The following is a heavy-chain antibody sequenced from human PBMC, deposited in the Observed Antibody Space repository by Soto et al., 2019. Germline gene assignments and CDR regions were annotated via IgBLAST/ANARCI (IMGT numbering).Heavy chain of an antibody. Sequence: GGSLRLSCTASGFTFSSFGMAWVRQAPGKGLEWVSAISGSADSSYYADSVKGRFTISRDNPKNTLYLQMNSLRAEDMAVYYCARDYDSSGYRGRYAFDIWGQGTMVTVSS. V-gene: IGHV3-23*01. CDR2: ISGSADSS. D-gene: IGHD3-22*01. CDR3: ARDYDSSGYRGRYAFDI. CDR1: GFTFSSFG. J-gene: IGHJ3*02.